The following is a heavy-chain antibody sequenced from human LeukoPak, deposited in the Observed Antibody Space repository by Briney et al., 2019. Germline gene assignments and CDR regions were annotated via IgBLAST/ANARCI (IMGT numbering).Heavy chain of an antibody. CDR2: IGTAGDT. CDR3: ARLPYYYDSSGSYYYGMDV. Sequence: SXXMXWVRHATGKGLEWVSAIGTAGDTYYPGSVKGRFTISRENAKNSLYLQMNSLRAGDTAVYYCARLPYYYDSSGSYYYGMDVWGQGTTVTVSS. D-gene: IGHD3-22*01. V-gene: IGHV3-13*01. J-gene: IGHJ6*02. CDR1: SXX.